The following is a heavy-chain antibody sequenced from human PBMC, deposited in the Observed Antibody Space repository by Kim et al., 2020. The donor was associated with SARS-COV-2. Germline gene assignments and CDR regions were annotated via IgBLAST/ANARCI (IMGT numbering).Heavy chain of an antibody. CDR3: ARHLRNWYFDL. Sequence: TYHHPALKGRGTMSVDPSKNQFSLRLSSVTAADAAVYYCARHLRNWYFDLWGRGTLVTVSS. CDR2: T. J-gene: IGHJ2*01. V-gene: IGHV4-39*01.